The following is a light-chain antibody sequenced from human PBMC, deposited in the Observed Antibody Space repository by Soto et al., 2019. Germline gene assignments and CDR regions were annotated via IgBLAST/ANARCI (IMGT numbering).Light chain of an antibody. CDR2: EVT. Sequence: QSVLTQPASVSGSPGQSITISCTGTGSDIGGYNHVSWYQHHPGKAPKLIIYEVTNRPSGISNRFSGSKSGNTASLTISGLQAEDEADYYCSSYTSSSTPYVFANGTKVNVL. CDR3: SSYTSSSTPYV. CDR1: GSDIGGYNH. J-gene: IGLJ1*01. V-gene: IGLV2-14*01.